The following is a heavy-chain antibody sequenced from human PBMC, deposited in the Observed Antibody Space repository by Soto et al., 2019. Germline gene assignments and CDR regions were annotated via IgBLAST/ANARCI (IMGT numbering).Heavy chain of an antibody. D-gene: IGHD6-6*01. CDR3: AREGAAPSYYYGMDV. CDR1: GGSISSGGYS. J-gene: IGHJ6*02. Sequence: QVQLQESGPGLVKPSQTLSLTCTVSGGSISSGGYSWSWIRQHPGKGLEWIGFIYYSGSTYYNPSLKSPVTISVDTSKNQFSLKLSSVAAADTAVYYCAREGAAPSYYYGMDVWGQGTTVTVSS. CDR2: IYYSGST. V-gene: IGHV4-31*01.